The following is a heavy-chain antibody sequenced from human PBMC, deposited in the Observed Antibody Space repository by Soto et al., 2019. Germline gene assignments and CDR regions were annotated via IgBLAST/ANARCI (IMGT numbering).Heavy chain of an antibody. CDR1: GGSISSYY. D-gene: IGHD6-6*01. J-gene: IGHJ4*02. V-gene: IGHV4-59*01. CDR2: IYYSGST. Sequence: SETLSLTCTVSGGSISSYYWSWIRQPPGKGLEWIGYIYYSGSTNYNPSLKSRVTISVDTSKNQFSLKLSSVTAADTAVYYCAREIGGSSDFDYWGQGTLVTVSS. CDR3: AREIGGSSDFDY.